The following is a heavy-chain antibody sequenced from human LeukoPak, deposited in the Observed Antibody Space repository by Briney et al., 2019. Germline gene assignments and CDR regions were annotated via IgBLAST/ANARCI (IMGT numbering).Heavy chain of an antibody. CDR2: IYYGGST. CDR3: ARTPPVVPAAIRWDDAFDI. D-gene: IGHD2-2*02. V-gene: IGHV4-59*01. J-gene: IGHJ3*02. CDR1: GGSITYYY. Sequence: SETLSLTCSVSGGSITYYYWSWIRQPPGKGLEWIGYIYYGGSTNYNPSLKSRVTISVDTSKNQFSLKLSSVTAADTAVYYCARTPPVVPAAIRWDDAFDIWGQGTMVTVSS.